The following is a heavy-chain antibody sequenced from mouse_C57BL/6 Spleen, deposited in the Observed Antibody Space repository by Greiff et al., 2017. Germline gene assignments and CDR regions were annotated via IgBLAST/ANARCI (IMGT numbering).Heavy chain of an antibody. Sequence: VQLQQSGPELVKPGASVKISCKASGYAFSSSWMNWVKQRPGKGLEWIGRIYPGDGDTNYNGKFKGKATLTADKSSSTAYMQLSSLTSEDSAVYFCASHLLWLMDYWGQGTSVTVSS. D-gene: IGHD2-1*01. CDR2: IYPGDGDT. CDR3: ASHLLWLMDY. V-gene: IGHV1-82*01. J-gene: IGHJ4*01. CDR1: GYAFSSSW.